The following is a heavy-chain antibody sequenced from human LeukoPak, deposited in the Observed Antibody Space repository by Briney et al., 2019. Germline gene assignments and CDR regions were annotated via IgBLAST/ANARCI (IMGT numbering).Heavy chain of an antibody. CDR3: ARSAGRWFDP. CDR1: DGSFSGYY. V-gene: IGHV4-34*01. Sequence: SETLSLTCASYDGSFSGYYWSWIRQPPGKGLEWIGEINHSGSTNYNPSLKSRVTMSVDTSKNQFSLKLSSVTAADTAVYYCARSAGRWFDPWGQGTLVTVSS. J-gene: IGHJ5*02. CDR2: INHSGST.